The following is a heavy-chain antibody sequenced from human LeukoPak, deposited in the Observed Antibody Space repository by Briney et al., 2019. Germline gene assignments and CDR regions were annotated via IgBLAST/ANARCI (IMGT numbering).Heavy chain of an antibody. CDR2: MIPIFGTA. D-gene: IGHD2-2*03. CDR1: GGTFISYA. J-gene: IGHJ4*02. CDR3: ARGMDIVVVPAATGLFDY. V-gene: IGHV1-69*06. Sequence: SVKVSCKASGGTFISYAISWVRQAPGQGVEGMGGMIPIFGTANYAQKFQSRLTIPADKSTSTAYIELSSLRYEDTTVYYCARGMDIVVVPAATGLFDYWGQGTLVTVSS.